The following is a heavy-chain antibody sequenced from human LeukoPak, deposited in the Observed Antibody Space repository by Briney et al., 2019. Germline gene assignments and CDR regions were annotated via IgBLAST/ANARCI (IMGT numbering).Heavy chain of an antibody. CDR3: ARDPHYYDSSGYYYYYYGMDV. CDR2: IIPIFGTA. Sequence: GSSVNVSCKASGGTFSSYAISWVRQAPGQGLGWMGGIIPIFGTANDAQKVQGRVTITADESTSTDYMELSSLRSEDTAVYYCARDPHYYDSSGYYYYYYGMDVWGQGTTVTVSS. V-gene: IGHV1-69*01. J-gene: IGHJ6*02. D-gene: IGHD3-22*01. CDR1: GGTFSSYA.